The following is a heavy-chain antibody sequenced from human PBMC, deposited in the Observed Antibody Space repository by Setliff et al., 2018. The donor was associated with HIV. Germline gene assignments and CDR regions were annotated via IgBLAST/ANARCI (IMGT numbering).Heavy chain of an antibody. CDR1: GGSISSGSYY. Sequence: SETLSLTCTVSGGSISSGSYYWSWIRQPAGKGLEWIGHIYTSGSTNYNPSLKSRVTISLDMSKNQFSLKLSSVTAADTAVYYCAVRRYYDSTGYYDYWGQGTLVTVSS. J-gene: IGHJ4*02. V-gene: IGHV4-61*09. D-gene: IGHD3-22*01. CDR2: IYTSGST. CDR3: AVRRYYDSTGYYDY.